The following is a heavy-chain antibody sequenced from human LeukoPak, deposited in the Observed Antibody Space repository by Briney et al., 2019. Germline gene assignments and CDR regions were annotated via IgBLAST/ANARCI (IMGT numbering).Heavy chain of an antibody. D-gene: IGHD5-18*01. Sequence: SETLSLTCTVSGGSISSYYWSWIRQPPGKGLEWIGYIYYTGSTNYNPSLKSRVTISVDTSKNQFSLKLNSVTAADTAVYYCARDRGGYTYSHDYWGQGTLVTVSS. CDR3: ARDRGGYTYSHDY. CDR1: GGSISSYY. J-gene: IGHJ4*02. V-gene: IGHV4-59*01. CDR2: IYYTGST.